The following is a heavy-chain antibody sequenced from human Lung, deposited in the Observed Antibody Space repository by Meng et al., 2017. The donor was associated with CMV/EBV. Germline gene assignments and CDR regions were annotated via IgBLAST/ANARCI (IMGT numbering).Heavy chain of an antibody. J-gene: IGHJ6*02. CDR3: AGFGVAITNGMDV. CDR2: ISTTSTYI. V-gene: IGHV3-21*01. D-gene: IGHD3-3*01. CDR1: GFTFSAYS. Sequence: GESLKISCEASGFTFSAYSMNWVRQAPGKGLEWVSSISTTSTYIYYADSVKGRFTISRDNAKNSLYLQMDSLRADDTAVYYCAGFGVAITNGMDVWGQGTTVIVSS.